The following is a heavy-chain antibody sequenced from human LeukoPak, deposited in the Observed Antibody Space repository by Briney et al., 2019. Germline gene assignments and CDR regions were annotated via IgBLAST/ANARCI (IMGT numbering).Heavy chain of an antibody. J-gene: IGHJ4*02. D-gene: IGHD3-22*01. CDR1: GYTFTGYY. CDR3: ARYTMISPFDC. CDR2: INLNSGNT. Sequence: GASVKVSCKASGYTFTGYYMHWVRQAPGQGLEWMGWINLNSGNTNYAQKFQGRVTMTTDTSTNTVYMELRSLTSDDTAIYYCARYTMISPFDCWGQGTLVTVSS. V-gene: IGHV1-2*02.